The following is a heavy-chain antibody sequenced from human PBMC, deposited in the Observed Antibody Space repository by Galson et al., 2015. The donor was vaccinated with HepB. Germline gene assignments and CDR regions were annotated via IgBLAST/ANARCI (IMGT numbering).Heavy chain of an antibody. CDR2: ISYSGSAI. Sequence: SLRLSCAASGLTLSRFEMSWVRQAPGRGLEWVSYISYSGSAIYYAESVKGRFTISRDNAKNSLYLQMNSLRAEDTAVYYCARAAMTVVVRGLNAFDIWGQGTVVTVSS. J-gene: IGHJ3*02. V-gene: IGHV3-48*03. CDR1: GLTLSRFE. D-gene: IGHD3-22*01. CDR3: ARAAMTVVVRGLNAFDI.